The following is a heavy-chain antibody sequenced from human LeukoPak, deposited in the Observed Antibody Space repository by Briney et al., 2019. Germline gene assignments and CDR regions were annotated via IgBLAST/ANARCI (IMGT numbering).Heavy chain of an antibody. J-gene: IGHJ5*02. CDR3: AIEYSERRGYWGNWLDP. D-gene: IGHD2-21*02. CDR1: GGTLSSYA. CDR2: IIHIFGTA. Sequence: SVKVSCKASGGTLSSYAISWVRQAPGQGLEWMGGIIHIFGTANYAQKFQGRVTITADESTSTAYMELSSLRSEDTAVYYFAIEYSERRGYWGNWLDPGGQGTLVTVSS. V-gene: IGHV1-69*01.